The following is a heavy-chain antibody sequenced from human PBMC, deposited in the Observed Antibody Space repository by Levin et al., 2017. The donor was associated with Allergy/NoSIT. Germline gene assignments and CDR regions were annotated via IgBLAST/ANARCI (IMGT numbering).Heavy chain of an antibody. D-gene: IGHD4-11*01. Sequence: LSLTCAASGFTFSTYWMNWVRQAPGKGLEWVAKIKQDGSETYYVDSVKGRFTISRDNAKNFLYLQMNSLRAEDTAVYYCARDRGPDYSNLPSDWGQGTLVTVSS. CDR2: IKQDGSET. V-gene: IGHV3-7*01. CDR3: ARDRGPDYSNLPSD. CDR1: GFTFSTYW. J-gene: IGHJ4*02.